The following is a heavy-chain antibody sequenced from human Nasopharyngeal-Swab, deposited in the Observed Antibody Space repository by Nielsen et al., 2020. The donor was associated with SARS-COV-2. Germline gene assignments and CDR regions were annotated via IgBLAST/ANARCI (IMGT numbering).Heavy chain of an antibody. D-gene: IGHD6-13*01. Sequence: ASVKVSCKASGYTFTSYDINWVQQATGQGLEWMGWMNPNSGNTGYAQKFQGRVTMTRNTSISTAYMELSSLRSEDTAVYYCARAGAAAPGVYYGMDVWGQGTTVTVSS. CDR1: GYTFTSYD. J-gene: IGHJ6*02. CDR3: ARAGAAAPGVYYGMDV. CDR2: MNPNSGNT. V-gene: IGHV1-8*01.